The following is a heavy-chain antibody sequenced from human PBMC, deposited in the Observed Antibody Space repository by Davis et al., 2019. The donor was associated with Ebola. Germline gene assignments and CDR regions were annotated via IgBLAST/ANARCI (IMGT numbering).Heavy chain of an antibody. CDR2: INHSGST. Sequence: LSCAVYGGSFSGYYWSWIRQPPGKGLEWIGEINHSGSTNYNPSLKSRVTISVDTSKNQFSLKLSSVTAADTAVYYCARMKVLLWFGTLDYWGQGTLVTVSS. V-gene: IGHV4-34*01. CDR3: ARMKVLLWFGTLDY. CDR1: GGSFSGYY. D-gene: IGHD3-10*01. J-gene: IGHJ4*02.